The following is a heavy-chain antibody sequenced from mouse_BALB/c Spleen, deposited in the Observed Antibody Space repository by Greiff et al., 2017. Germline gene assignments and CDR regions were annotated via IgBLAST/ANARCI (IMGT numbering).Heavy chain of an antibody. V-gene: IGHV1S56*01. CDR3: ARPYGYDGAWFAY. J-gene: IGHJ3*01. CDR1: GYTFTSYY. Sequence: VKLMESGPELVKPGASVKMSCKASGYTFTSYYIHWVKQRPGQGLEWIGWIYPGDGSTKYNEKFKGKTTLTADKSSSTAYMLLSSLTSEDSAIYFCARPYGYDGAWFAYWGQGTLVTVSA. D-gene: IGHD2-2*01. CDR2: IYPGDGST.